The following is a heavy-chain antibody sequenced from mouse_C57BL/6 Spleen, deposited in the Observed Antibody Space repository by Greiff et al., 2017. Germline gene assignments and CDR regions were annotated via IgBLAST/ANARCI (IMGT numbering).Heavy chain of an antibody. Sequence: EVQLQQSGPVLVKPGASVKMSCKASGYTFTDSYMNWVKQSHGQSLEWIGVINPYNGGTSYNQKFKGKATLTVDKSSSTAYMELNSLTSEDSAVXYWARELGGVWFDYWGQGTLVTVSA. CDR1: GYTFTDSY. J-gene: IGHJ3*01. V-gene: IGHV1-19*01. D-gene: IGHD4-1*01. CDR3: ARELGGVWFDY. CDR2: INPYNGGT.